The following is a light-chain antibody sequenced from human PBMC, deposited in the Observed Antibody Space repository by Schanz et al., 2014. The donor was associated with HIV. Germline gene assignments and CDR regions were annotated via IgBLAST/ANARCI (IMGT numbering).Light chain of an antibody. Sequence: EIVMTQSPATLSVSPGERATLSCRASQSVSSYLAWYQQKPGQAPRLLIFGASTRATGVPVRFSGSGSGTEFTLTISSLQSEDFAVYYCQQRSNWPPITFGQGTRLEIK. V-gene: IGKV3-15*01. J-gene: IGKJ5*01. CDR2: GAS. CDR1: QSVSSY. CDR3: QQRSNWPPIT.